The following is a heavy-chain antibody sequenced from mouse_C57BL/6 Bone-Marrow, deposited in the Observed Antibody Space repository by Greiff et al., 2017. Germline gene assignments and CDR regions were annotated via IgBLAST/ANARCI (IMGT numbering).Heavy chain of an antibody. D-gene: IGHD2-4*01. V-gene: IGHV1-82*01. J-gene: IGHJ1*03. CDR2: IYPGDGDT. CDR3: ARSEYYDYWYFDV. Sequence: VQLMESGPELVKPGASVKISCKASGYAFSSSWMNWVKQRPGQGLEWIGRIYPGDGDTNYNGKFKGKATLTADKSSSTAYMQLSSLTSEDSAVYFCARSEYYDYWYFDVWGTGTTVTVSS. CDR1: GYAFSSSW.